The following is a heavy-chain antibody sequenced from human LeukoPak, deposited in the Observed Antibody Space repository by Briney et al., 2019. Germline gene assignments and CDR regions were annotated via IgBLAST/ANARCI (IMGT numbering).Heavy chain of an antibody. CDR1: GGSMISGSYY. CDR2: IYGSGST. D-gene: IGHD2-2*01. CDR3: ARSNHCSSTSCYQNQY. J-gene: IGHJ4*02. Sequence: SETLSLTCTVSGGSMISGSYYWHWIRQPAGKGLEWIGHIYGSGSTNYNPSRKSRITISEDTSKNQFSLKLSSVTAADTAVYYCARSNHCSSTSCYQNQYWGQGTLVTVSS. V-gene: IGHV4-61*09.